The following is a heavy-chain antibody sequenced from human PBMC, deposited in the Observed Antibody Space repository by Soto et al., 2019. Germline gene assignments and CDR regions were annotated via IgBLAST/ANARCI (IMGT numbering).Heavy chain of an antibody. J-gene: IGHJ3*02. Sequence: EVQLVESGGGVVQPGGSLRLSCAASGFTFSSYWMHWVRQAPGKGLVWVSRINSDGSSTSYADSVKGRFTISRDNAKNTLYLQMKSRRAEDTAVYYCGPSPYEGYAFDIWGQGTMVIGSS. CDR3: GPSPYEGYAFDI. D-gene: IGHD3-3*01. CDR2: INSDGSST. V-gene: IGHV3-74*01. CDR1: GFTFSSYW.